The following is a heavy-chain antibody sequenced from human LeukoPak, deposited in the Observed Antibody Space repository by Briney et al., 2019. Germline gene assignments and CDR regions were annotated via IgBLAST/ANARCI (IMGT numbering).Heavy chain of an antibody. J-gene: IGHJ5*02. CDR2: INSDGSST. Sequence: GGSLRLSCAASGFTFSSYWMHWVRQAPGKGLVWVSRINSDGSSTSYADSVKGRFTISRDNAKNTLYLQMNSLRAEDTAVYYCARLDRGYYDFWSGYYTGGGFDPWGQGALVTVSS. D-gene: IGHD3-3*01. V-gene: IGHV3-74*01. CDR1: GFTFSSYW. CDR3: ARLDRGYYDFWSGYYTGGGFDP.